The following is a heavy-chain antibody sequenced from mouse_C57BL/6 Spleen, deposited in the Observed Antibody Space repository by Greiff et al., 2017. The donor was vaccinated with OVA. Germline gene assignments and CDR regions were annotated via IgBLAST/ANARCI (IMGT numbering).Heavy chain of an antibody. CDR2: ISYDGSN. CDR3: AGGYDYDEGFAY. Sequence: EVKLVESGPGLVKPSQSLSLTCSVTGYSITSGYYWNWIRQFPGNKLEWMGYISYDGSNNYNPSLKNRISITRDTSKNQFFLKLNSVTTEDTATYYCAGGYDYDEGFAYWGQGTLVTVSA. D-gene: IGHD2-4*01. J-gene: IGHJ3*01. V-gene: IGHV3-6*01. CDR1: GYSITSGYY.